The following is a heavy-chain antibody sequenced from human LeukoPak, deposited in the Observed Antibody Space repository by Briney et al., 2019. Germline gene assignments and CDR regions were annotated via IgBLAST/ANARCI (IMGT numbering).Heavy chain of an antibody. D-gene: IGHD6-13*01. J-gene: IGHJ4*02. CDR3: ARRQSSSWPFDY. V-gene: IGHV4-59*08. CDR2: IYYSGST. Sequence: PSETLSLTCTVSGGSIRSYYWSWIRQPPGKGLEWIGYIYYSGSTNYNPSLKSRVTIPVDTSKNQFSLKLSSVTAADTAVYYCARRQSSSWPFDYWGQGTLVTVSS. CDR1: GGSIRSYY.